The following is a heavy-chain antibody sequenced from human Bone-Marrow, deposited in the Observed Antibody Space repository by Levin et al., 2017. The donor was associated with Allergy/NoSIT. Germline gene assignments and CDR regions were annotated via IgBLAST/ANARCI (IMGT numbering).Heavy chain of an antibody. Sequence: QAGGSLRLSCAASGFTFEDYAMHWVRQAPGKGLEWVSSISWHSVRIGYADSVKGRFTISRDNAKNSLYLQMNSLNVEDTAFYYCAKDPNFYDISGYYDYWGQGTRVTVSS. CDR1: GFTFEDYA. CDR2: ISWHSVRI. CDR3: AKDPNFYDISGYYDY. D-gene: IGHD3-22*01. V-gene: IGHV3-9*01. J-gene: IGHJ4*02.